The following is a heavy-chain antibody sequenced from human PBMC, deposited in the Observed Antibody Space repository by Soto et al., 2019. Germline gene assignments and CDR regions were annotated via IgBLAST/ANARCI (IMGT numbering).Heavy chain of an antibody. CDR2: IYYSGTT. CDR3: ARHMPSVTTGAFDI. V-gene: IGHV4-59*08. Sequence: TSGTLSLTCTVSCGSIKGFYLSWIPQPPGKGLEWIGYIYYSGTTKYNPSLKSRVTISVDTSKNQFSLNLSSVTAADTAVYYCARHMPSVTTGAFDIWGQGTMVTVSS. D-gene: IGHD4-17*01. CDR1: CGSIKGFY. J-gene: IGHJ3*02.